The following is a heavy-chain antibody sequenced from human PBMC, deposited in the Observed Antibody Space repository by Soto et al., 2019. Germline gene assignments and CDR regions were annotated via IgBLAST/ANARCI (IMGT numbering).Heavy chain of an antibody. CDR3: ARGKLHPINYYYGMDV. Sequence: ASVKVSCKASGYTFTSYDINWVRQATGQGLEWMGWMNPNSGNTGYAQKFQGRVTMTRNTSISTAYMELSSLRSEDTAVYYCARGKLHPINYYYGMDVWGQGTTVTVSS. D-gene: IGHD1-7*01. V-gene: IGHV1-8*01. J-gene: IGHJ6*02. CDR2: MNPNSGNT. CDR1: GYTFTSYD.